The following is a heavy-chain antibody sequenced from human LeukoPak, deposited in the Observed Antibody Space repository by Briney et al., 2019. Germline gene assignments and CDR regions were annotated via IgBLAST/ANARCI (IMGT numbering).Heavy chain of an antibody. CDR2: IYWDDDK. CDR3: AHRPGGDSSGYYYVFDY. Sequence: ESGPTLVKPTQTLTLTCTFSGFSLSTSGVGVGWIRQPPGKALEWLALIYWDDDKRYSPSLKSRLTITKDTSKNQVVLTMTNMDPVDTATYYCAHRPGGDSSGYYYVFDYWGQGTLVTVSS. CDR1: GFSLSTSGVG. D-gene: IGHD3-22*01. V-gene: IGHV2-5*02. J-gene: IGHJ4*02.